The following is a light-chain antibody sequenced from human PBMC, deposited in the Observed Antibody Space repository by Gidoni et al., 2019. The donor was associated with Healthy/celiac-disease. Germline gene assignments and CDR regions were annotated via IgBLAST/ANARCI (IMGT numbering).Light chain of an antibody. CDR3: SAWDSSLSAWV. Sequence: SPPTCTWTSNHFGNQGAAWLQQHQGHPPKLLAYRNNNRPSGISERLSASRSGNTASLTITGLQPEDEADYYCSAWDSSLSAWVFGGGTKLTVL. J-gene: IGLJ3*02. CDR2: RNN. CDR1: SNHFGNQG. V-gene: IGLV10-54*01.